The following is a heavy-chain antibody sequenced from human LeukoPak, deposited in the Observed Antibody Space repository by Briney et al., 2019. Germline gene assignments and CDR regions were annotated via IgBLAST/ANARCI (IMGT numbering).Heavy chain of an antibody. J-gene: IGHJ4*02. CDR1: GFTFSNYW. CDR3: AREKDYGSGSYSVFDY. Sequence: GGSLRLSCAASGFTFSNYWMHWVRQAPGKGLVWVSRINSDGINTSYADSVKGRFTISRDNSKNTLYLQMNSLRAEDTAVYYCAREKDYGSGSYSVFDYWGQGTLVTVSS. V-gene: IGHV3-74*01. D-gene: IGHD3-10*01. CDR2: INSDGINT.